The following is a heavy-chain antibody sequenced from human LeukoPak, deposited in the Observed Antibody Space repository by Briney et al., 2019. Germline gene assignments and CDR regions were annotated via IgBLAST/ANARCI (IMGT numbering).Heavy chain of an antibody. CDR3: ARLEVVVTAIFDY. Sequence: ASVKVSCKASGYTFTSYYMHWVRQAPGQGLEWMGIINPSGGSTSYAQKFQGRVTMTRDMSTSTVYMELSSLRAEDTAVYYCARLEVVVTAIFDYWGQGTLVTVSS. D-gene: IGHD2-15*01. CDR2: INPSGGST. J-gene: IGHJ4*02. CDR1: GYTFTSYY. V-gene: IGHV1-46*01.